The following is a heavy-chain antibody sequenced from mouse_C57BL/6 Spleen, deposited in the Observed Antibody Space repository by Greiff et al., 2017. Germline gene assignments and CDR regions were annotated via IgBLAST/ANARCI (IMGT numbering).Heavy chain of an antibody. CDR3: ATLTTVVAMDRDYYAMDY. Sequence: QVQLKQPGAELVKPGASVKLSCKASGYTFTSYWMHWVKQRPGQGLEWIGMIHPNSGSTNYNEKFKSKATLTVDKSSSTAYMQLSSLTSEDSAVYYCATLTTVVAMDRDYYAMDYWGQGTSVTVSS. V-gene: IGHV1-64*01. CDR2: IHPNSGST. D-gene: IGHD1-1*01. J-gene: IGHJ4*01. CDR1: GYTFTSYW.